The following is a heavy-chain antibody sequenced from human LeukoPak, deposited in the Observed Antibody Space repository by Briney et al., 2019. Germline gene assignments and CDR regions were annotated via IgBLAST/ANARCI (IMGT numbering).Heavy chain of an antibody. CDR3: ARDLGNTGWYTFDY. CDR1: GDSVSSKSGA. D-gene: IGHD6-19*01. J-gene: IGHJ4*02. V-gene: IGHV6-1*01. CDR2: TYYRSQWYN. Sequence: SQTLSLTCAISGDSVSSKSGAWNWIRQSPSRGLEWLGRTYYRSQWYNEYAVSMEGRITINPDTSKNQFSLQLNSVTPEDTAVYYCARDLGNTGWYTFDYWGQGTLVTVSS.